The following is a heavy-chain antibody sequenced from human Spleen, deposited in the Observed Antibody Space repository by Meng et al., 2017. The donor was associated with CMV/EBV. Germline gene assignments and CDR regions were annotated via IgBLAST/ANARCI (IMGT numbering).Heavy chain of an antibody. V-gene: IGHV1-18*01. D-gene: IGHD3-3*01. CDR3: ARAPLAYYDSWSGYYTADY. CDR2: ISGYNGNT. J-gene: IGHJ4*02. CDR1: FINYA. Sequence: FINYAITWVRQAHGQGLEWMGWISGYNGNTNYAQNLQNRVTMTTDTSTSIVYMELRSLRSDDTAVYFCARAPLAYYDSWSGYYTADYWGQGTLVTVSS.